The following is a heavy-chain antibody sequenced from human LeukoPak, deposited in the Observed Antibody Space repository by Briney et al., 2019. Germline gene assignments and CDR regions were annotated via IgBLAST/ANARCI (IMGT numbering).Heavy chain of an antibody. J-gene: IGHJ6*02. D-gene: IGHD2-21*02. CDR1: GFTFSSYA. CDR3: ARETLVVVTAIGVGGMDV. Sequence: PGGSLRLSCAASGFTFSSYAMHWVRQAPGKGLEWVAVISYDGSNKYYADSVKGRFTISRDNSKNTLYLQMNSLRAEDTAVYYCARETLVVVTAIGVGGMDVWGQGTTVTVSS. CDR2: ISYDGSNK. V-gene: IGHV3-30-3*01.